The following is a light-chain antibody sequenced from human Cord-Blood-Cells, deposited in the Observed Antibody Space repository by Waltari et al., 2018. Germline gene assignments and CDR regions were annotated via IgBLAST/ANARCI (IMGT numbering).Light chain of an antibody. V-gene: IGKV3-11*01. CDR3: QQRSNWPT. CDR1: QSVSSY. Sequence: EIVLTQSPATLSLCPGEEATLSCRASQSVSSYLAWYQQKPGQAPRLLIYDASNRATGIPARFSGSGSGTDFTLTISSLEPEDFAVYYCQQRSNWPTFGQGTRLEIK. J-gene: IGKJ5*01. CDR2: DAS.